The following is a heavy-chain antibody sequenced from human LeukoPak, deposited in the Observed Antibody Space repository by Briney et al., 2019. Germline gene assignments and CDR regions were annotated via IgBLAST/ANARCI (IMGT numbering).Heavy chain of an antibody. D-gene: IGHD1-1*01. V-gene: IGHV1-18*01. CDR1: GYTLTSSG. J-gene: IGHJ3*01. Sequence: ASVKVSCKASGYTLTSSGINWARQAPGQGLEWIGWISPYNGNTNKVMKFQGRITLTTDTSTSTAYLELGSLRSDDTAVYYCARGQLNGDAFDVWGQGTMVTVSS. CDR2: ISPYNGNT. CDR3: ARGQLNGDAFDV.